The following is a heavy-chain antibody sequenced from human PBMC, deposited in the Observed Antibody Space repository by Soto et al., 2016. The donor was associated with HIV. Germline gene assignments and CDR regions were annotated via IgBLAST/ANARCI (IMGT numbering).Heavy chain of an antibody. CDR3: ARDRPGYSDRTGSSVGVGYFEK. D-gene: IGHD3-22*01. Sequence: EVQLVESGGGVVQYGGSLRLSCAASGFTVSSSYMSWVRQTPGKGLEWVSVIYSGGNTYYANSVAGRFTISRDNSNNILFLQMNSLRAEDTAVYYCARDRPGYSDRTGSSVGVGYFEKLGQGNLVTVSX. J-gene: IGHJ4*02. V-gene: IGHV3-66*01. CDR1: GFTVSSSY. CDR2: IYSGGNT.